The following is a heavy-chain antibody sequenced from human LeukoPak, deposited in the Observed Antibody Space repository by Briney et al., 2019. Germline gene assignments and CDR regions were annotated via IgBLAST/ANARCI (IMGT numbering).Heavy chain of an antibody. V-gene: IGHV4-4*02. CDR3: ARESAEESCLDY. J-gene: IGHJ4*01. CDR1: RGSINNTNW. Sequence: SETLSFTCAVSRGSINNTNWWSWVRQPPGKGLEWIGEIYHSGSTNYNPSLKSRVTISVDKSKNQFSLKLSSVTAADTAVYYCARESAEESCLDYWGXXXXXTXSS. CDR2: IYHSGST.